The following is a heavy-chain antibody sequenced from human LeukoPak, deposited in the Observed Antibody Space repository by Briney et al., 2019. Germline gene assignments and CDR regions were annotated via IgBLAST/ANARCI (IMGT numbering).Heavy chain of an antibody. CDR3: ARYDGYDSRY. J-gene: IGHJ4*02. V-gene: IGHV3-7*04. CDR1: GFIFSNYW. Sequence: PGGSLRLSCAASGFIFSNYWMSWVRQAPGKGLEWVAKINEGGSEKHSVDSVKGRFTISRDNAKNSLYLEMNGLRAEDTAVYYCARYDGYDSRYWGQGTLVTVSS. D-gene: IGHD5-12*01. CDR2: INEGGSEK.